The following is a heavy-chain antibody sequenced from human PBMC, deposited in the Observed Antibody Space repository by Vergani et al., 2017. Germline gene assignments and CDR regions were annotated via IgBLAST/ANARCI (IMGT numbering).Heavy chain of an antibody. J-gene: IGHJ4*02. V-gene: IGHV3-23*01. D-gene: IGHD6-19*01. CDR3: AKVGRSEVAGTFGAFDI. Sequence: EVQLLESGGDLVQPGGSLRLSCAASGFTFIMHAMSWVRQAPGKGLEWVSTLSASDRRTHYADSVKGRFTISRDNSKNTLFLHMNSLRPEDTAVYYCAKVGRSEVAGTFGAFDIWGQGTQVTVSS. CDR1: GFTFIMHA. CDR2: LSASDRRT.